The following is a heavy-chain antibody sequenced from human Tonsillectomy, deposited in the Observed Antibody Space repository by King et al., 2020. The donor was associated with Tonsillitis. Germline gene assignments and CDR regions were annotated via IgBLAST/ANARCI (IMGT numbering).Heavy chain of an antibody. CDR3: ARYVSGSFDY. CDR2: MYYSGTS. CDR1: GCSISTSDHY. V-gene: IGHV4-39*01. Sequence: LQLQESGPGVVKPSETLSLTCTGSGCSISTSDHYWAWIRQPPGKGLEWSGYMYYSGTSFYNPSLKSRITISGGTSENRFSLKLSSVTAADTAVYFCARYVSGSFDYWGQGALVTVSS. J-gene: IGHJ4*02. D-gene: IGHD1-26*01.